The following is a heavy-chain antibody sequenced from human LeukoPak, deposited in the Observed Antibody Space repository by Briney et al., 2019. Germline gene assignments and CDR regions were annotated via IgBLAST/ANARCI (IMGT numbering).Heavy chain of an antibody. Sequence: GGSLRLSCAASGFTFTNNWMTWFRQAPGKGLEWVANVNEDGSEKKYVDSVKGRFTIARDNAKNSVYLQMNNLRVEETAVYYCARGRGWIDPWGQGTLVTVSS. J-gene: IGHJ5*02. CDR2: VNEDGSEK. CDR3: ARGRGWIDP. CDR1: GFTFTNNW. D-gene: IGHD5-24*01. V-gene: IGHV3-7*01.